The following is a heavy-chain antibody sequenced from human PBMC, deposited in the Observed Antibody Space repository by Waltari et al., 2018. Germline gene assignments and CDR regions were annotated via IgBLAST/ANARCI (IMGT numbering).Heavy chain of an antibody. CDR2: IYTSGST. V-gene: IGHV4-61*02. D-gene: IGHD3-22*01. Sequence: QVQLQESGPGLVKPSQTLSLTCTVSGGSISSGSYYWSWIRQPAGKGLEWIGRIYTSGSTNYNPSLKSRVTISVDTSKNQFSLKLSSVTAADTAVYYCARELLITMIVVVLDYWGQGTLVIVSS. CDR1: GGSISSGSYY. J-gene: IGHJ4*02. CDR3: ARELLITMIVVVLDY.